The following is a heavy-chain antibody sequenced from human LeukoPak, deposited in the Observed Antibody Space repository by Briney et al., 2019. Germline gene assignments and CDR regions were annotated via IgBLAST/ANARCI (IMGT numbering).Heavy chain of an antibody. J-gene: IGHJ4*02. CDR1: GDSVSSKSAS. Sequence: SQTLSLTCALSGDSVSSKSASWNWIRQSPSRGLEWLGRTFSRSKWFNDYAVSVKSRITINPDTFKNQFSLHLTSVTPDDTAVYYCARGTGSLDYWGQGTLVTVSS. V-gene: IGHV6-1*01. CDR2: TFSRSKWFN. CDR3: ARGTGSLDY. D-gene: IGHD1-26*01.